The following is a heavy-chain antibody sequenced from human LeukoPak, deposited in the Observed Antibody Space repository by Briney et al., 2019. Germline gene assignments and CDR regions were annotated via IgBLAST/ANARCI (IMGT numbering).Heavy chain of an antibody. D-gene: IGHD2-21*02. V-gene: IGHV4-59*01. Sequence: SETLSLTCTVSGGSISSYYWSWIRQPPGKGLEWIGYIYYSGSTNYNPSLKSRVTISVDTSKNQFSLKLSSVTAADTAVYYCARGAFHVVVTAPLDYWGQGTLVTVSS. CDR1: GGSISSYY. CDR3: ARGAFHVVVTAPLDY. CDR2: IYYSGST. J-gene: IGHJ4*02.